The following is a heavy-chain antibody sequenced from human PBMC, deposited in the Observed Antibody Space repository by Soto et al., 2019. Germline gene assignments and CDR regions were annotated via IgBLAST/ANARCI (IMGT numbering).Heavy chain of an antibody. J-gene: IGHJ3*02. D-gene: IGHD3-22*01. CDR3: ARLPRQYYYDSSCYWRAFDS. Sequence: SVKVSCKASGGTFSSYAISWVRQAPGQGLEWMGGIIPIFGTANYAQKFQGRVTITADESTSTAYMELSSLRSEDTAVYYCARLPRQYYYDSSCYWRAFDSLHRGTMVA. V-gene: IGHV1-69*13. CDR1: GGTFSSYA. CDR2: IIPIFGTA.